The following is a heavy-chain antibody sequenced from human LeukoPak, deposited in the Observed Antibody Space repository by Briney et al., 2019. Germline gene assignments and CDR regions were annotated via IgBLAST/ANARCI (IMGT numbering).Heavy chain of an antibody. CDR3: AGYDSSGYYYN. CDR1: GFTVSSNY. Sequence: GGSLRLSCAASGFTVSSNYMSWVRQAPGKGLEWVSVIYSGGSTYYADSVKGRFTISRDNSKNTLYLQMNSLRAEDTAVYSCAGYDSSGYYYNWGQGTLVTVSS. J-gene: IGHJ4*02. D-gene: IGHD3-22*01. CDR2: IYSGGST. V-gene: IGHV3-53*01.